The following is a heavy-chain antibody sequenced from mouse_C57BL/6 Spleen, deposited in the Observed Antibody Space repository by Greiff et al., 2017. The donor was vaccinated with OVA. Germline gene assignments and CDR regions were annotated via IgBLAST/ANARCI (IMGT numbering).Heavy chain of an antibody. V-gene: IGHV1-9*01. CDR2: FLPGSGST. J-gene: IGHJ2*01. CDR3: EREVAADFDY. Sequence: QVQLQQSGAELMKPGASVKLSCKATGYTFTGYWIEWVKQRPGHGLEWIGEFLPGSGSTNYNEKFKDKATFTADTSSNTAYMQLSSLTTEDSAICHREREVAADFDYWGQGTTVTVSS. CDR1: GYTFTGYW.